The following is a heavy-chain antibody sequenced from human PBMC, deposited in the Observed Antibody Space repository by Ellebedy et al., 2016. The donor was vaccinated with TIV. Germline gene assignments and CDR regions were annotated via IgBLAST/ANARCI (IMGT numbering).Heavy chain of an antibody. CDR3: AKGGFRNWFDP. CDR2: IFGVGTT. CDR1: EFTVTSTY. D-gene: IGHD1-14*01. Sequence: PGGSLRLSCAASEFTVTSTYISWVRQAPGKGLEWVSVIFGVGTTYYTDSVKVRFTISRDTSKNTLYLHMNSLRVEDTAIYYCAKGGFRNWFDPWGQGTLVTVSS. J-gene: IGHJ5*02. V-gene: IGHV3-53*01.